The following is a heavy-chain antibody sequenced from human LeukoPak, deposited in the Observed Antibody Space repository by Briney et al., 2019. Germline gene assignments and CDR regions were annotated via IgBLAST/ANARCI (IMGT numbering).Heavy chain of an antibody. Sequence: GGSLRLSCAASGFTFSSYAMHWVRQAPGKGLEWVAVISYDGSNKYYADSAKGRFTISRDNFKNTLYLQMNSLRAEDTAVYYCASLEMATTWGQGTLVTVSS. CDR2: ISYDGSNK. CDR3: ASLEMATT. V-gene: IGHV3-30-3*01. D-gene: IGHD5-24*01. CDR1: GFTFSSYA. J-gene: IGHJ4*02.